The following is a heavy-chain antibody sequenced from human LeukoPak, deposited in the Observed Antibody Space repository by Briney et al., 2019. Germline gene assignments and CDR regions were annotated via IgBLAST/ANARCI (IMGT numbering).Heavy chain of an antibody. V-gene: IGHV4-34*01. CDR2: INHSGST. J-gene: IGHJ4*02. Sequence: GSLRLSCAASGFTFSSYEMNWVRQPPGKGLEWIGEINHSGSTNYNPSLKSRVTISVDTSKNQFSLKLSSVTAADTAVYYCASRRITIFGVSDYWGQGTLVTVSS. CDR3: ASRRITIFGVSDY. D-gene: IGHD3-3*01. CDR1: GFTFSSYE.